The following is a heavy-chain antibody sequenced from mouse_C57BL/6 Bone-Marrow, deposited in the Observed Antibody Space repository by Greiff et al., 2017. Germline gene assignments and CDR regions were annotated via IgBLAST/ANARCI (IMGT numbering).Heavy chain of an antibody. Sequence: QVQLQQSGPGLVQPSQSLSITCTVSGFSLTSYGVHWVRQPPGKGLEWLGVIWSGGSTDYNAAFISRLSISKDNSKSQVFCKMNSLQADDTAIYYCAKKGHGSSFWYFDVWGTGTTVTVSS. CDR2: IWSGGST. CDR3: AKKGHGSSFWYFDV. CDR1: GFSLTSYG. D-gene: IGHD1-1*01. J-gene: IGHJ1*03. V-gene: IGHV2-4*01.